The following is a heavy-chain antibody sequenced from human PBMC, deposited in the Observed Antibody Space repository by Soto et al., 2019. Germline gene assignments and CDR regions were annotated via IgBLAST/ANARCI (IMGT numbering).Heavy chain of an antibody. CDR3: ARLMTTVTTLGAFDI. Sequence: SETLSLTCTVSGGSISSYYWSWIRQPPGKGLEWIGYIYYSGSTNYNPSLKSRVTISVDTSKNQFSLKLSSVTAADTAVYYCARLMTTVTTLGAFDIWGQGTMVTVSS. J-gene: IGHJ3*02. D-gene: IGHD4-17*01. CDR1: GGSISSYY. CDR2: IYYSGST. V-gene: IGHV4-59*08.